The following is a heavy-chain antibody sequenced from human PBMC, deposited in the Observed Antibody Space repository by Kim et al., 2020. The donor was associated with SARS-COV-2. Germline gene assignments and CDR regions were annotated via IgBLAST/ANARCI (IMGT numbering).Heavy chain of an antibody. D-gene: IGHD3-3*01. CDR1: GFTFSSYA. V-gene: IGHV3-23*01. J-gene: IGHJ2*01. CDR3: AKKGWETYYDFWSAPQIDWYFDL. Sequence: GGSLRLSCAASGFTFSSYAMSWVRQAPGKGLEWVSAISGSGGSTYYADSVKGRFTISRDNSKNTLYLQMNSLRAEDTAVYYCAKKGWETYYDFWSAPQIDWYFDLWGRGTLVTVSS. CDR2: ISGSGGST.